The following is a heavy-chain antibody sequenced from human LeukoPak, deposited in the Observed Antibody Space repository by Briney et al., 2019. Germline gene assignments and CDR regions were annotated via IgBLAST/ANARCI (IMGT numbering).Heavy chain of an antibody. V-gene: IGHV1-8*03. Sequence: GASVKVSCKASGYTFTGYYMHWVRQAPGQGLEWMGWMNPNSGNTGYAQKFQGRVTITRNTSISTAYMELSSLRSEDTAVYYCARSGVGTAMVRGDYWGQGTLVTVSS. CDR1: GYTFTGYY. J-gene: IGHJ4*02. CDR2: MNPNSGNT. CDR3: ARSGVGTAMVRGDY. D-gene: IGHD5-18*01.